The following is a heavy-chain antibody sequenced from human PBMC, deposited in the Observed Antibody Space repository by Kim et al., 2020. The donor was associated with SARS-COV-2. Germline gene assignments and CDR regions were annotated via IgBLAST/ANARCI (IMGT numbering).Heavy chain of an antibody. Sequence: GGSLRLSCAASGFTFSSYGMHWVRQAPGKGLEWVAVIWYDGSNKYYADSVKGRFTISRDNSKNTLYLQMNSLRAEDTAVYYCARSYYDFWSGNRFLGYWGQGTLVTVSS. D-gene: IGHD3-3*01. J-gene: IGHJ4*02. V-gene: IGHV3-33*08. CDR2: IWYDGSNK. CDR1: GFTFSSYG. CDR3: ARSYYDFWSGNRFLGY.